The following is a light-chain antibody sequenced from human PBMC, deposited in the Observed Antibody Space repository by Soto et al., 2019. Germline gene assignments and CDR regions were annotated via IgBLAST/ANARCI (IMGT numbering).Light chain of an antibody. CDR2: DAS. Sequence: EIVLTQSPATLSLSPGERATLSCRASQSVSSYLAWYQQKPGQAPRLLIYDASNSATGIPARFSGSGSETDFPTTISILDPDDFAVYYCQQRCNWPLTFGGGTKVEIK. J-gene: IGKJ4*01. V-gene: IGKV3-11*01. CDR1: QSVSSY. CDR3: QQRCNWPLT.